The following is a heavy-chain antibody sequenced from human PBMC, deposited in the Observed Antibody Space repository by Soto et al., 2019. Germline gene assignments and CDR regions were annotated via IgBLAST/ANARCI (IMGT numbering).Heavy chain of an antibody. CDR3: AREGSGYNL. J-gene: IGHJ1*01. D-gene: IGHD5-12*01. CDR1: GGSFSSFC. V-gene: IGHV1-69*13. CDR2: IIPVFGRP. Sequence: SVKVSCKASGGSFSSFCISWVLQAPGQGLEWMGGIIPVFGRPNYAQRFRGRLTITADESTNTVYLELIDLRSEDTAVYYCAREGSGYNLWGQGTKVTVSS.